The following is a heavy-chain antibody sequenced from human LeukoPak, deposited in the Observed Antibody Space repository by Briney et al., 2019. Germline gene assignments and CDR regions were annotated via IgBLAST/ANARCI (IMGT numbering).Heavy chain of an antibody. CDR3: ARDCSGGSCYSGDY. CDR1: GYTFTSYD. D-gene: IGHD2-15*01. Sequence: ASVKVSCKASGYTFTSYDISWVRQAPGQGLEWMGWISAYNGNTNYAQKLQARVTMTTDTSTNTAYMELRSLRTVDTAVYYCARDCSGGSCYSGDYWGQGTLVTVSS. CDR2: ISAYNGNT. V-gene: IGHV1-18*01. J-gene: IGHJ4*02.